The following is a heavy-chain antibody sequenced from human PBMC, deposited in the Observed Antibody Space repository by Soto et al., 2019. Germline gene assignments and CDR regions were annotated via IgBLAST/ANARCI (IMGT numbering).Heavy chain of an antibody. CDR3: ARVNYGNAFDI. J-gene: IGHJ3*02. V-gene: IGHV4-59*01. CDR1: GGSISSYY. Sequence: SETLSLTCTVSGGSISSYYWSWIRQPPGKGLQWIGYIYYSGSADYNPSLKSRATISVDTSKKQFSLNLSSVTAADTAVYYCARVNYGNAFDIWGQGTMVTVSS. D-gene: IGHD1-7*01. CDR2: IYYSGSA.